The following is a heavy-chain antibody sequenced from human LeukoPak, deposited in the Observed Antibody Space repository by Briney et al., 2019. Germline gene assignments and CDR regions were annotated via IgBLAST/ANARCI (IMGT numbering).Heavy chain of an antibody. V-gene: IGHV4-38-2*02. D-gene: IGHD6-13*01. CDR1: RCSISSGFY. J-gene: IGHJ4*02. Sequence: SETLSLTCTVSRCSISSGFYWGWIRQPPGKGLEWIGSIYSSGTTYYNPSLKSRVTISVDTSKNQVSLNLRSVTAADTAVYYCARDNAAAGTNWGYWGQGTLVTVSS. CDR3: ARDNAAAGTNWGY. CDR2: IYSSGTT.